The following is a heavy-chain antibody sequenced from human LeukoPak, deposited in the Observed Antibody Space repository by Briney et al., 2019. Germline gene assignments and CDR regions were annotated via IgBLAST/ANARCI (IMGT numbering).Heavy chain of an antibody. V-gene: IGHV4-39*01. CDR2: IYYRGAT. CDR3: ASRNTGLRYFDW. D-gene: IGHD3-9*01. J-gene: IGHJ4*02. Sequence: PSETLSPTSTVSGGSISSSSHFWGWFRQPPGMGLEWIGSIYYRGATYYNPSLKSRLTISVDTSRSKFSLKLSSVTAADTAVYYCASRNTGLRYFDWWGQGTLVTVSS. CDR1: GGSISSSSHF.